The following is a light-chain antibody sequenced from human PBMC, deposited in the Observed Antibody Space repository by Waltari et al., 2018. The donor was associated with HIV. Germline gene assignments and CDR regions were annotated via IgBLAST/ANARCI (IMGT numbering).Light chain of an antibody. V-gene: IGLV2-23*01. Sequence: QSALTQPASVSGSPGQSITISCTGTSSDVGSYNLFSWYQQHPGKAPKLMIYEGSKRPSGGSNRFSGSKSGNTASLTISGLQAEDEADYYCCSYAGSSTLEVFGGGTKLTVL. CDR2: EGS. CDR1: SSDVGSYNL. J-gene: IGLJ2*01. CDR3: CSYAGSSTLEV.